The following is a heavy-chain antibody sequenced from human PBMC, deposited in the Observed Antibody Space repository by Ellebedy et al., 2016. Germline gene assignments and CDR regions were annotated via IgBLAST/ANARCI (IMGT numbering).Heavy chain of an antibody. CDR1: GYPFIGYY. CDR2: VNPDNGAT. V-gene: IGHV1-2*02. D-gene: IGHD3-10*01. CDR3: VRALWDGSDF. J-gene: IGHJ4*02. Sequence: ASVKVSCXTSGYPFIGYYIHWLRQAPGQGLEWMGWVNPDNGATNYAQKFHGRVTMTRDTSISTVWMELDSLKSDDTAIYYCVRALWDGSDFWGPGSLVTASS.